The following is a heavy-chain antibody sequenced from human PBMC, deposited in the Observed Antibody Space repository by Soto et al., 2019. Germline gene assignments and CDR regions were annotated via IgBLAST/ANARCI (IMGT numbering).Heavy chain of an antibody. CDR1: GYTFTGYY. Sequence: ASVKVSCKASGYTFTGYYMHWVRQAPGQGLEWMGWINPNSGGTNYAQKLQGWVTMTRDTSISTAYMELSRLRSDDTAVYYCARALADCTNGVCPPFGDYYYYGMDVWGQGTTVTVSS. J-gene: IGHJ6*02. D-gene: IGHD2-8*01. CDR3: ARALADCTNGVCPPFGDYYYYGMDV. CDR2: INPNSGGT. V-gene: IGHV1-2*04.